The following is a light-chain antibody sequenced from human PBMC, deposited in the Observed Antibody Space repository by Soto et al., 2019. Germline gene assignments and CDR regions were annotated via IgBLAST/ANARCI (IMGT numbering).Light chain of an antibody. CDR3: CSYADSSTYVV. CDR1: SSDVGSYNL. CDR2: EGS. J-gene: IGLJ2*01. Sequence: QSVLTQPASVSGSPGQSITISCTGTSSDVGSYNLVSWYQQHPGKAPKLMIYEGSKRPSGVSNGFSGSKSGNTASLTISGLQAEDEADYYCCSYADSSTYVVFGGGTKLTVL. V-gene: IGLV2-23*01.